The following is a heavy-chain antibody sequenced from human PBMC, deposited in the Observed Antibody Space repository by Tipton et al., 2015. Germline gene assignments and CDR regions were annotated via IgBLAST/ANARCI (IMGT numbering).Heavy chain of an antibody. D-gene: IGHD6-25*01. CDR2: IYHSGST. Sequence: GLVKPSETLSLTCIVSGGPFRHNYWNWIRQSPGKGLEWIGYIYHSGSTKYNPSLKSRVTISVDTSKNQFSLKLSSVTAADTAVYYCARADAALDYWGQGALVSVSS. CDR3: ARADAALDY. V-gene: IGHV4-59*01. CDR1: GGPFRHNY. J-gene: IGHJ4*02.